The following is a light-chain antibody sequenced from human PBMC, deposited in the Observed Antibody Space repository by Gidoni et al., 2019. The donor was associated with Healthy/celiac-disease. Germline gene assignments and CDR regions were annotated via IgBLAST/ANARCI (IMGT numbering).Light chain of an antibody. CDR3: QQYYSYPT. J-gene: IGKJ1*01. Sequence: AIRMTQSPSSFSASTGDRVTITCRASQGISSYLAWYQQKPGKATKLLIYAASTLQSGVPSRFSGSGSGTDFTLTISCLQSEDFATYYGQQYYSYPTFGQGTKVEIK. V-gene: IGKV1-8*01. CDR1: QGISSY. CDR2: AAS.